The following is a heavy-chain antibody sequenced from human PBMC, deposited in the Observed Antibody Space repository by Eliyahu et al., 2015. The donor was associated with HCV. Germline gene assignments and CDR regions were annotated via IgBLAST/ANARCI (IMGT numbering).Heavy chain of an antibody. D-gene: IGHD3-22*01. J-gene: IGHJ4*02. V-gene: IGHV3-53*01. Sequence: EVQLXESGGGLIXPGGSLXLXCXASGFTVSSNXMSWVRQAPGKGLEWVSVIXSGGSTYYADSVKGRFTISRDNSKNTLYLQMNSLRAEDTAVYYCAGGSRGYTVDYWGQGTLVTVSS. CDR3: AGGSRGYTVDY. CDR2: IXSGGST. CDR1: GFTVSSNX.